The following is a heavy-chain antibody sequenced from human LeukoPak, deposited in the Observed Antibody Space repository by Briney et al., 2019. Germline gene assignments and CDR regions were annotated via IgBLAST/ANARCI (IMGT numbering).Heavy chain of an antibody. CDR3: RSAARRPFYPNDY. CDR2: IYYSGST. Sequence: SEALSLTCTVSGGSISSSSYYWGWIRQPPGKGLEWIGSIYYSGSTYYNPSLKSRVTISVDTSKNQFSLKLRSVTAADTAVYYCRSAARRPFYPNDYWGQGTLVTVSS. D-gene: IGHD6-6*01. V-gene: IGHV4-39*01. CDR1: GGSISSSSYY. J-gene: IGHJ4*02.